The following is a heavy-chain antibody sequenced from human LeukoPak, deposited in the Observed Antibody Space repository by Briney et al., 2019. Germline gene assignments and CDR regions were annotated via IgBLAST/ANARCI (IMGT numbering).Heavy chain of an antibody. D-gene: IGHD3-22*01. J-gene: IGHJ4*02. Sequence: SETLSLTCAVYGGSFSGYYWSWIRQPPGKGLEWIGEINHSGSTNYNPSLKSRVTISVDTSKNQFSLKLSSVTAADTAVYYCAKVGDYYYSYWGQGTLVTVSS. V-gene: IGHV4-34*01. CDR3: AKVGDYYYSY. CDR1: GGSFSGYY. CDR2: INHSGST.